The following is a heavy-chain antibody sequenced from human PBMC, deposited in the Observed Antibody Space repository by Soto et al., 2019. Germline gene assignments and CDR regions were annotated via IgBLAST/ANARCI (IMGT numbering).Heavy chain of an antibody. CDR3: ARVQRRYSYGPLDY. Sequence: SVKVSCKASGGTFSSYAISWVRQAPGQGLEWMGGIMPIFGTANYAQKFQGRGTITADESTSTAYMELSSLRSEDTDVYYCARVQRRYSYGPLDYWGQGTLVTVSS. V-gene: IGHV1-69*13. J-gene: IGHJ4*02. CDR1: GGTFSSYA. D-gene: IGHD5-18*01. CDR2: IMPIFGTA.